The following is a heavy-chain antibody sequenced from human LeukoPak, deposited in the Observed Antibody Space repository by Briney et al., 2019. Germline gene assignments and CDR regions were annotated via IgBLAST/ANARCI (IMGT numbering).Heavy chain of an antibody. V-gene: IGHV3-15*01. CDR2: IKSKTDGGTT. D-gene: IGHD3-10*01. J-gene: IGHJ5*02. CDR1: GFTLRNAW. CDR3: TTDLVLLWFGDNWFDP. Sequence: GGSLRLSCAASGFTLRNAWMSWVRQAPGKGLEGVGRIKSKTDGGTTDYAAPVKGRFTISRDDSKNTLYLQMNSLKTEDTAVYYCTTDLVLLWFGDNWFDPWGQGTLVTVSS.